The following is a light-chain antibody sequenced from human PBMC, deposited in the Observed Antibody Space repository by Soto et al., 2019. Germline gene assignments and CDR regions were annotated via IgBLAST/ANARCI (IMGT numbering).Light chain of an antibody. CDR3: QQYGRSGT. CDR2: DAS. J-gene: IGKJ1*01. CDR1: QSVSSY. V-gene: IGKV3-11*01. Sequence: EIVLTQSPATLALSPGERATLSCRASQSVSSYLAWYQQKPGQAPRLLIYDASNRATGIPARFSGSGSGTEFTLIISSLQSEDFAVYYCQQYGRSGTFGQGTKVDI.